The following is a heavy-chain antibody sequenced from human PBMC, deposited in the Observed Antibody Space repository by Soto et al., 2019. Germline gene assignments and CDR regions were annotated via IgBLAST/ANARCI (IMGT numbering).Heavy chain of an antibody. CDR3: AIHGLPPTMDWYFDL. J-gene: IGHJ2*01. CDR2: IYYSGST. V-gene: IGHV4-39*01. D-gene: IGHD5-18*01. Sequence: QLQLQESGPGLVKPSETLSLTCTVSGGSISSSSYYWGWIRQPPGKGLEWIGSIYYSGSTYYNPSLKSRVTISVDTSKNQFSLKLSSVTAADTAVYYCAIHGLPPTMDWYFDLWGRGTLVTVSS. CDR1: GGSISSSSYY.